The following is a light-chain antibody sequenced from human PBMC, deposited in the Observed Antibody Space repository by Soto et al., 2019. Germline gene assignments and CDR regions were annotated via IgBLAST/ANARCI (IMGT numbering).Light chain of an antibody. Sequence: EIVLTQSPGTLSLSPGERATLSCGASQSVRSSYLAWYQQKPGQAPRLLIYATSRRATGIPDRFSGSGSGTDFSLTISRLEPEDFAVYYCQQFGSSPPEFTFGPGTKVDIK. CDR2: ATS. V-gene: IGKV3-20*01. CDR3: QQFGSSPPEFT. J-gene: IGKJ3*01. CDR1: QSVRSSY.